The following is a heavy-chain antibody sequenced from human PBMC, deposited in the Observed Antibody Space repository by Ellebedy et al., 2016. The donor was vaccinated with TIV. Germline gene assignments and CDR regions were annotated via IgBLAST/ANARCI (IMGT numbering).Heavy chain of an antibody. CDR2: LSGGGSTV. J-gene: IGHJ6*03. D-gene: IGHD3-10*01. Sequence: GESLKISCVGSGFTLSNYWVTWIRQAPGKGLECISCLSGGGSTVYAADSVKGRFTMSRDNAKNSVFLQMNSLRADDTAVYFCARVQRRITMLRGVFYMDVWGKGTAVTVSS. V-gene: IGHV3-11*04. CDR3: ARVQRRITMLRGVFYMDV. CDR1: GFTLSNYW.